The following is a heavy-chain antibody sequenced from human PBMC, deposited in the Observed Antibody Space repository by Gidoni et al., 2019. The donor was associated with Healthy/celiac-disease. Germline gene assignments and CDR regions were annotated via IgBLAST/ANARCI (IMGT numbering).Heavy chain of an antibody. J-gene: IGHJ3*02. V-gene: IGHV3-7*03. D-gene: IGHD4-17*01. Sequence: EVQLVESGGGLVQPGGSLRPSCAASGFTFSSFWMSWVRQAPGKGLEWVANIKQDGSDKYYVDSVKGRITISRDNAKNSLYLQMNSLRAEDTALYYCARDLGYGDYESAFDIWGQGTMVTVSS. CDR3: ARDLGYGDYESAFDI. CDR2: IKQDGSDK. CDR1: GFTFSSFW.